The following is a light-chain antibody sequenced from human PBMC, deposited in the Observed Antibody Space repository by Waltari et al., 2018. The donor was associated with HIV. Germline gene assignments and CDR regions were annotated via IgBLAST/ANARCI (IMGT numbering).Light chain of an antibody. CDR2: GTS. V-gene: IGKV3-20*01. CDR1: QSVRSTY. Sequence: EVVLTQSPDTLSLSPGRRATLSCRASQSVRSTYLSWYQQKRGQAPRLLIYGTSNRATGIPERFSGTGSGTDFTLTIRRLEPEDFAVYYCQQYNNWPRYTFGQGTKLEIK. CDR3: QQYNNWPRYT. J-gene: IGKJ2*01.